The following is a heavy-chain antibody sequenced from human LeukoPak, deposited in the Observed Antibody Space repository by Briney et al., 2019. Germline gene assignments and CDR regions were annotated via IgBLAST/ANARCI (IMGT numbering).Heavy chain of an antibody. Sequence: GRSLRPSCAASGFTFSSYGMHWVRQAPGKGLEWVSAISGSGGSTYYADSVKGRFTISRDNSKNTLYLQMNSLRAEDTAVYYCAKSLRVFDPWGQGTLVTVSS. CDR2: ISGSGGST. J-gene: IGHJ5*02. CDR1: GFTFSSYG. CDR3: AKSLRVFDP. V-gene: IGHV3-23*01.